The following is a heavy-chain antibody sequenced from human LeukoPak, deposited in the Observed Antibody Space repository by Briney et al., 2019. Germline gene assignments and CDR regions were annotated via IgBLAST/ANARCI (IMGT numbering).Heavy chain of an antibody. D-gene: IGHD6-6*01. V-gene: IGHV5-51*01. CDR2: IFPDSHT. J-gene: IGHJ4*02. CDR3: AAYSSSCCFDY. Sequence: GESLKISCKVSGYIFTNYWIGWVRQMPGKGLEWMGIIFPDSHTRYSPSFQGQVTISADKSISTAYLQWSSLKASDTAMYYCAAYSSSCCFDYWGQGTLVTVSS. CDR1: GYIFTNYW.